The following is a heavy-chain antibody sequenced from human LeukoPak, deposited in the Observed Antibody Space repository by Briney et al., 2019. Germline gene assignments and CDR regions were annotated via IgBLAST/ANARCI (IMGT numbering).Heavy chain of an antibody. Sequence: SETLSLTCTVSGGSISSYYWSWIRQPPGKGLEWIGYIYYSGSTNYNPSLKSRVTISVDTSKNQFSLKLSSVTVADTAVYYCARDAYGGNPPYFDCWGQGTLVTVSS. CDR1: GGSISSYY. V-gene: IGHV4-59*01. D-gene: IGHD4-23*01. J-gene: IGHJ4*02. CDR2: IYYSGST. CDR3: ARDAYGGNPPYFDC.